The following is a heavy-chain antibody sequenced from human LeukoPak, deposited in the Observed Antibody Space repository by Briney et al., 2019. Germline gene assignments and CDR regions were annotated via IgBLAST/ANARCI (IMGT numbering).Heavy chain of an antibody. V-gene: IGHV3-74*01. CDR2: INSDGSTT. CDR1: GFTFSSYW. D-gene: IGHD6-6*01. J-gene: IGHJ3*02. Sequence: PGGSLRLSCAASGFTFSSYWMHWVRQAPGKGLVWVSRINSDGSTTSYADSVKGRFTISRDNAKNTLYLQMNSLRAEDTAAYYCARRSAARDAFDIWGQGTVVTVSS. CDR3: ARRSAARDAFDI.